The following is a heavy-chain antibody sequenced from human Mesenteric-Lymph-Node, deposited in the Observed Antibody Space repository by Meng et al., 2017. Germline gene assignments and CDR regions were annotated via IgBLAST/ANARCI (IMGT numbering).Heavy chain of an antibody. Sequence: QVQLGASGAEVKKPGAPVKVSCKASGYTFTAYYIHWVRQAPGQGLEWMGWINLNTGGTNYAQKFQGRVTMTRDTSISTVYMELSSLRSDDTAVYYCARDEVVATVSYFHHWGQGTLVTVSS. CDR2: INLNTGGT. CDR1: GYTFTAYY. J-gene: IGHJ1*01. D-gene: IGHD5-12*01. V-gene: IGHV1-2*02. CDR3: ARDEVVATVSYFHH.